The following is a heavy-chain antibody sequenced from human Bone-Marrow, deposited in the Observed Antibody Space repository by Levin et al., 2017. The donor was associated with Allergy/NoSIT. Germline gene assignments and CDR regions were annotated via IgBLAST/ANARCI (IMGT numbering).Heavy chain of an antibody. J-gene: IGHJ4*02. CDR1: GYTFTSYG. D-gene: IGHD2-21*01. V-gene: IGHV1-18*01. Sequence: GESLKISCTASGYTFTSYGITWVRQAPGQGLEWMGWISAYNGNTNSAQKFQGRVTMTTDTSTSTAYMELRSLRSDDTAVYYCARVVREGGAVPAAFWGQGTLVTVSS. CDR2: ISAYNGNT. CDR3: ARVVREGGAVPAAF.